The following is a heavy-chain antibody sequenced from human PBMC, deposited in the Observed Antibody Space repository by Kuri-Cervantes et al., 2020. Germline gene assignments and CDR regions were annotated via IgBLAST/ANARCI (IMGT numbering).Heavy chain of an antibody. CDR1: GYTFTGYY. J-gene: IGHJ4*02. CDR3: ARGGSSGCLDY. D-gene: IGHD6-19*01. CDR2: IDPNSGGT. V-gene: IGHV1-2*04. Sequence: AAFKVSCKASGYTFTGYYMHWVRQAPGQGLEWMGWIDPNSGGTNYAQKFQGWVTMTRDTSISTAYMELSRLRSDDTAVYYCARGGSSGCLDYWGQGTLVTVSS.